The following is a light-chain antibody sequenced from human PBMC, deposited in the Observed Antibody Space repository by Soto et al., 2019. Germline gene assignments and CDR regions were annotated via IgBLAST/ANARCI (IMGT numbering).Light chain of an antibody. CDR2: AAS. CDR1: QGISSY. J-gene: IGKJ3*01. Sequence: DLPLTQSPSFLSASVGDRVTITCRASQGISSYLAWYQQKPGKAPKLLIYAASTLQSGVPSRFSGRGSGTEFTLTISSLQPEDFATYYCQQLNSYPLTFGPGTKVDIK. CDR3: QQLNSYPLT. V-gene: IGKV1-9*01.